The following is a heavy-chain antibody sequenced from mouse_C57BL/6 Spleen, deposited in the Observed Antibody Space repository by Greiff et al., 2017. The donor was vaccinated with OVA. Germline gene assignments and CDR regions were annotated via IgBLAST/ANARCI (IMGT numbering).Heavy chain of an antibody. Sequence: QVQLQQPGAELVKPGASVKLSCKASGYTFTSYWMQWVKQRPGPGLEWIGEIDPSDRYTNSNQKFKGKATLTVDTSSSTAYMQLSSLTSEDSAVYYCARGRGYFDYWGQGTTLTVSS. J-gene: IGHJ2*01. CDR1: GYTFTSYW. CDR3: ARGRGYFDY. V-gene: IGHV1-50*01. CDR2: IDPSDRYT.